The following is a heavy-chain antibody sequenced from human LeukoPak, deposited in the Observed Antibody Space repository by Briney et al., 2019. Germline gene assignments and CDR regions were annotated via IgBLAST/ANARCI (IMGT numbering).Heavy chain of an antibody. Sequence: GGSLRLSCAASGFTFSSYAMSWVRQAPGKGLEWVSAISGSGGSTYYADSVKGRFTISRDNSKNTLYLQMGSLRAEDMAVYYCARDGATYGDYDYWGQGTLVTVSS. D-gene: IGHD4-17*01. CDR1: GFTFSSYA. V-gene: IGHV3-23*01. CDR2: ISGSGGST. J-gene: IGHJ4*02. CDR3: ARDGATYGDYDY.